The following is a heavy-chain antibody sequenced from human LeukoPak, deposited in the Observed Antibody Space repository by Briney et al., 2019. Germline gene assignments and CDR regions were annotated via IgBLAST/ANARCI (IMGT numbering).Heavy chain of an antibody. V-gene: IGHV3-21*01. J-gene: IGHJ6*03. D-gene: IGHD1-7*01. CDR1: GFTFSSYR. Sequence: PGGSLRLSCTASGFTFSSYRMNWVRQAPGKGLEWVSSISSSSSYIYYADSVKGRSTISRDNAKNSLYLQMNSLRAEDTAVYYCARGTWYNWNYLNYMDVWGKGTTVTVSS. CDR2: ISSSSSYI. CDR3: ARGTWYNWNYLNYMDV.